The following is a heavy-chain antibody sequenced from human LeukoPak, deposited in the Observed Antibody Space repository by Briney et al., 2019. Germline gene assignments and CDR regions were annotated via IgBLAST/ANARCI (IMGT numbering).Heavy chain of an antibody. CDR2: IYHSGST. Sequence: SETLSLSCAVSGYSISSGYYWGWIRQPPGKGLEWIGSIYHSGSTYYNPSLKSRVTISVDTSKNQFSLKLSSVTAADTAVYYCARGTYSSSGYRGQETLVTVSS. V-gene: IGHV4-38-2*01. CDR3: ARGTYSSSGY. D-gene: IGHD6-6*01. J-gene: IGHJ4*02. CDR1: GYSISSGYY.